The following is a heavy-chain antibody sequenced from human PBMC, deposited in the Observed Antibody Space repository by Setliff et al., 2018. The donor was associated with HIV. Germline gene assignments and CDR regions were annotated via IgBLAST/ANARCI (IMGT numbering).Heavy chain of an antibody. V-gene: IGHV1-18*01. CDR2: ISAYNGNT. CDR1: GYTFTSYG. Sequence: ASVKVSCKASGYTFTSYGISWVRQAPGQGLEWMGWISAYNGNTNYAQKLQGRVTMTTDTSTSTAHMELRSLRSDDTAVYYCAREICITIFWGPEAGSCYFDYWGQGTLVTVSS. CDR3: AREICITIFWGPEAGSCYFDY. D-gene: IGHD3-9*01. J-gene: IGHJ4*02.